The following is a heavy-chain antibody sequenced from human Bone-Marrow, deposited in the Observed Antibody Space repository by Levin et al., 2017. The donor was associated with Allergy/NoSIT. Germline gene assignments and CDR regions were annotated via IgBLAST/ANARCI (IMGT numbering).Heavy chain of an antibody. V-gene: IGHV4-4*02. J-gene: IGHJ4*01. Sequence: SETLSLTCSVSGASINSGKWWSWVRQPPGEGLEWIGQMSQRGTTSYNPALRSRVTISIDKSKNQLSLDLSSVTAADTAVYFCTRHLDGPPSFDSWGQGTLVIVSS. CDR2: MSQRGTT. CDR3: TRHLDGPPSFDS. D-gene: IGHD3-3*01. CDR1: GASINSGKW.